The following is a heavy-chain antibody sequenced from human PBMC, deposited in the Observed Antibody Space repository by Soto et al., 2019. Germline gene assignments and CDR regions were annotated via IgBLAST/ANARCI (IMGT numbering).Heavy chain of an antibody. J-gene: IGHJ4*02. D-gene: IGHD3-3*01. Sequence: LRLSCAASGFTFSSYSMNWVRQAPGKGLEWVSSISRTSNYIYYTDSVKGRFTISRDNAKNSIYLQMNSLRAEDTATYYCASGVFGLVSPVIGGYWGQGTLVTVSS. CDR3: ASGVFGLVSPVIGGY. CDR2: ISRTSNYI. V-gene: IGHV3-21*01. CDR1: GFTFSSYS.